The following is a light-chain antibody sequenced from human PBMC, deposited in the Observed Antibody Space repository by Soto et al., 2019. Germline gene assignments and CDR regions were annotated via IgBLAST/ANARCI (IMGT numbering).Light chain of an antibody. V-gene: IGKV3D-15*01. CDR1: QSVRSN. CDR2: GIS. J-gene: IGKJ4*01. CDR3: QQYSNWPPGLT. Sequence: EIVMTQSPATLSVSPGERATLSCRASQSVRSNLAWYQQKPGQAPRLLIYGISARATGIPARFSGSGSGTEFTLTISSLQSEDFAVYYCQQYSNWPPGLTVGGGTKVEIK.